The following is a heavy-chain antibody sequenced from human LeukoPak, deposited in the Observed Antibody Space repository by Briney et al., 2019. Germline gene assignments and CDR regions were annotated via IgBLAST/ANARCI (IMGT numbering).Heavy chain of an antibody. D-gene: IGHD2-2*01. J-gene: IGHJ4*02. CDR2: ISGSGGST. Sequence: GGSLRLSCAASGFTFSSYAMSWVRQAPGKGLEWVSAISGSGGSTYYADSVKGRFTISRDNSKNTLYLQINSLTAEDTAVYYCAKVEPIVVVPAAMSDYWGQGTLVTVSS. CDR1: GFTFSSYA. CDR3: AKVEPIVVVPAAMSDY. V-gene: IGHV3-23*01.